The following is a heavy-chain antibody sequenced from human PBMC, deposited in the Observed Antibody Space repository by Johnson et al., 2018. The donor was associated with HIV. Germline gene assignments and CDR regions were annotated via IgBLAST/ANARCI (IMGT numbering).Heavy chain of an antibody. CDR1: GFTFSDYY. CDR3: TTKTTVVTLGFDI. D-gene: IGHD4-23*01. J-gene: IGHJ3*02. Sequence: QVQLVESGGGLVKPGGSLRLSCAASGFTFSDYYMSWIRQAPGKGLEWVSYISSSGSTIYYADSVKGRFTISRDNSKKTLYVQMNSLKTEDTAVYYCTTKTTVVTLGFDIWGQGTMVTVSS. V-gene: IGHV3-11*01. CDR2: ISSSGSTI.